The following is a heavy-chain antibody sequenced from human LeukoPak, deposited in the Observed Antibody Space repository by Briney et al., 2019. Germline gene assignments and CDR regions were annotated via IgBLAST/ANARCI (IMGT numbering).Heavy chain of an antibody. D-gene: IGHD3-10*01. V-gene: IGHV3-48*02. CDR1: GFTFSSYS. J-gene: IGHJ4*02. Sequence: GGSLRLSCAASGFTFSSYSMNWVRQAPGKGLEWVSYISSSSTIYYADSVKGRFTISRDNAKNSLYLQMNSLRDEDTAVYYCARDRAFFTWGQGTLVTVSS. CDR2: ISSSSTI. CDR3: ARDRAFFT.